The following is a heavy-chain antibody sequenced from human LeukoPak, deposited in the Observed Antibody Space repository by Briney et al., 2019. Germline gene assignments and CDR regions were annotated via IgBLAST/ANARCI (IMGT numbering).Heavy chain of an antibody. J-gene: IGHJ6*03. Sequence: PSETLSLTCAVYGGSFSGYYWSWIRQPPGKGLEWIGEINHSGSTNYNPSLKSRVTISVDTSKNQFSLKLSSVTAADTAVYYCARGGTRYYDFWSGYYTRGGYYYYYMDVWGKGTTVTVSS. CDR1: GGSFSGYY. D-gene: IGHD3-3*01. CDR2: INHSGST. V-gene: IGHV4-34*01. CDR3: ARGGTRYYDFWSGYYTRGGYYYYYMDV.